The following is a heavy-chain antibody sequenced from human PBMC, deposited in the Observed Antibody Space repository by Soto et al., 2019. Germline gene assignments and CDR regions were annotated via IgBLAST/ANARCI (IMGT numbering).Heavy chain of an antibody. CDR3: GRSYSSYVFDWFAP. CDR1: GGSISSYY. J-gene: IGHJ5*02. CDR2: IYYSGST. V-gene: IGHV4-59*01. D-gene: IGHD6-6*01. Sequence: SETLSLTCTVSGGSISSYYWSWIRQPPGKGLEWIGYIYYSGSTNYNPSLKSRVTISVDTSKNQFSLKLSSVTAADTAVYYCGRSYSSYVFDWFAPWGQGTLVTVS.